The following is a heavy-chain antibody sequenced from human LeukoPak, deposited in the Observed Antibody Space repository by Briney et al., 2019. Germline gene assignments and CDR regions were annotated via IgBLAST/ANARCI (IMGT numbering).Heavy chain of an antibody. V-gene: IGHV3-30*04. J-gene: IGHJ4*02. Sequence: GGSLRLSCAASGFTFSSYAMHWVRQAPGKGLEWVAVISYDGSNKYYADSVKGRFTISRDNSKNTLYLQMNSLRAEDTAVYYCARGNKKAIAAAGFDYWGQGTLVTVSS. CDR2: ISYDGSNK. CDR3: ARGNKKAIAAAGFDY. CDR1: GFTFSSYA. D-gene: IGHD6-13*01.